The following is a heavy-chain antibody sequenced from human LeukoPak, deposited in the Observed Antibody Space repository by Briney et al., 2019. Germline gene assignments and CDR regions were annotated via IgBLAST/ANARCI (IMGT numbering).Heavy chain of an antibody. V-gene: IGHV1-24*01. J-gene: IGHJ5*02. CDR3: ALLGESREWFDP. Sequence: ASVKVSCKVPGYTLTELSMHWVRQAPGKGLEWMGGFDPEDGETIYAQKFQGRVTMTEDTSTDTAYMELSSLRSEDTAVYYCALLGESREWFDPWGQGTLVTVSS. D-gene: IGHD3-10*01. CDR1: GYTLTELS. CDR2: FDPEDGET.